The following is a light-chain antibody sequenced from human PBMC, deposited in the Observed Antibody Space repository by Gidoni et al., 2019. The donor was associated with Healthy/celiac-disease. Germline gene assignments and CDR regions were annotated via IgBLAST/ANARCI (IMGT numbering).Light chain of an antibody. CDR3: QQRSNWPPMYT. V-gene: IGKV3-11*01. CDR2: DAS. J-gene: IGKJ2*01. Sequence: EIVLTQSPATLSLSPGERATLSCRASQSVSSYLDWYQQKPGQAPRLLIYDASNRATGIAARFSGSGSGTDFTLTISSLEPEDFAVYYCQQRSNWPPMYTFGQGTKLEIK. CDR1: QSVSSY.